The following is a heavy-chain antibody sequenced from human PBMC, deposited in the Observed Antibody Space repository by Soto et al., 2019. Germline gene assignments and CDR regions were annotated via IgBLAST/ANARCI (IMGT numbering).Heavy chain of an antibody. Sequence: QVQLVQSGAEVKKPGASVKVSCRASGYTFTSYYMHWVRQAPGQGLEWLGIINPSGGSTSYAQKFQGRVTMTRDTSTSTLLMELSSLRSDDTAVYYCARSALAGIPCGMDVWGQGTTVTVSS. J-gene: IGHJ6*02. CDR3: ARSALAGIPCGMDV. V-gene: IGHV1-46*01. D-gene: IGHD6-19*01. CDR1: GYTFTSYY. CDR2: INPSGGST.